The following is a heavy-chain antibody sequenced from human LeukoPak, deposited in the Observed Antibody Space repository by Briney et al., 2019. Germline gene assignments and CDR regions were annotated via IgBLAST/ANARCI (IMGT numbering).Heavy chain of an antibody. CDR1: GFTFSSYA. Sequence: PGGSLRLSCAASGFTFSSYAMSWVRQAPGKGLELVSAISGSGDSTYYADSVKGRFTISRDNSKNTLYLQMYSLRAEDTAVYYCAKVLAAAWGPSTLTDWFDPWGQGTLASVSS. V-gene: IGHV3-23*01. CDR2: ISGSGDST. D-gene: IGHD6-13*01. J-gene: IGHJ5*02. CDR3: AKVLAAAWGPSTLTDWFDP.